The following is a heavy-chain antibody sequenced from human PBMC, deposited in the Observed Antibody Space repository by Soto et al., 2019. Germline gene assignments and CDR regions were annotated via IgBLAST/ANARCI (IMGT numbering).Heavy chain of an antibody. CDR3: ARVKPGIAAAGTYDY. V-gene: IGHV3-53*01. CDR2: IYSDGST. D-gene: IGHD6-13*01. Sequence: PGGSLRLSCAASGFTVSSNYKSWVRQAPGKGLEWVSLIYSDGSTYYADSVKGRFTISRDTSKNTLYLQMNSLRAEDTAMYYCARVKPGIAAAGTYDYWGQGTLVTVSS. J-gene: IGHJ4*02. CDR1: GFTVSSNY.